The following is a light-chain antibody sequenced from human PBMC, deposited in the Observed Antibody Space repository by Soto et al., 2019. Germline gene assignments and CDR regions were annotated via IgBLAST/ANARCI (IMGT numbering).Light chain of an antibody. CDR1: QSISSY. CDR2: AAS. V-gene: IGKV1-39*01. J-gene: IGKJ2*01. CDR3: QPTDSTPT. Sequence: DIQMTQSPSSLSASVGDRVTITCRASQSISSYLNWYQQKPGKAPKPLIYAASSLQSGVPSRFSGSAARPHFTLTISSQQPEDYATYYCQPTDSTPTFGHGTKLEI.